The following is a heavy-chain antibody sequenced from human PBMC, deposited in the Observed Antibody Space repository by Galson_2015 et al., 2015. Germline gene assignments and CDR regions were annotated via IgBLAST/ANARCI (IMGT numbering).Heavy chain of an antibody. D-gene: IGHD1-1*01. V-gene: IGHV3-21*01. CDR1: GFTFSSYS. CDR2: ISSSSSYI. Sequence: SLRLSCAASGFTFSSYSMNWVRQAPGKGLEWVSSISSSSSYIYYADSVKGRFTISRDNAKSSLYLQMNSLRAEDTAVYYCAREDLLNWNEGYWGQGTLVTVSS. J-gene: IGHJ4*02. CDR3: AREDLLNWNEGY.